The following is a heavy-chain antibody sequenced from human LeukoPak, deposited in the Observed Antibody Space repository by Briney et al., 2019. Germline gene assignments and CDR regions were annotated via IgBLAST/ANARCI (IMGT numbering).Heavy chain of an antibody. CDR3: ARTIDDFWSGYYPLD. D-gene: IGHD3-3*01. CDR1: GFTVSSNY. CDR2: IYSGGST. J-gene: IGHJ4*02. Sequence: GGSLRLSCPASGFTVSSNYMSWVRQAPGKGLEWVSVIYSGGSTYYADSVKGRFTISRDNSKNTLYLQMNSLRAEDTAVYYCARTIDDFWSGYYPLDWGQGTLVTVSS. V-gene: IGHV3-53*01.